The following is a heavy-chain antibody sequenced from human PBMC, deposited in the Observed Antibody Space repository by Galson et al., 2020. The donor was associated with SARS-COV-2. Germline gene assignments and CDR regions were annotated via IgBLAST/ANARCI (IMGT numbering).Heavy chain of an antibody. V-gene: IGHV3-23*01. CDR1: GFIFNNYA. Sequence: GGSLRLSCAASGFIFNNYAMSWVRQAPGKCLEWDAGISATGDYRYYADSVKGRFTIARDNARNTLYLEMKSLSVDDAAIYYGAKNYGKYMGGFDSWGQGTLVSVST. CDR3: AKNYGKYMGGFDS. J-gene: IGHJ4*02. D-gene: IGHD3-10*01. CDR2: ISATGDYR.